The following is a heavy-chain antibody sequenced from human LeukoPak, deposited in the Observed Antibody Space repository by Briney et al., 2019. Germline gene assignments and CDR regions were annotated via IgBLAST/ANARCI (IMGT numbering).Heavy chain of an antibody. J-gene: IGHJ4*02. Sequence: TGGSLRLSCAASGFTFSSYAMSWVRQAPGKGLEWVSSIGTSGGGTYYADSVKGRFTISRDNSKNTLYLQLNSLRGEDTAIYFCARNTAPDYWGQGALVTVSS. V-gene: IGHV3-23*01. CDR3: ARNTAPDY. CDR1: GFTFSSYA. D-gene: IGHD5-18*01. CDR2: IGTSGGGT.